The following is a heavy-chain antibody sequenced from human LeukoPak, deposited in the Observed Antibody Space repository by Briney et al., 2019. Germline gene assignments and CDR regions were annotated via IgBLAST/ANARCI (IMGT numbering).Heavy chain of an antibody. J-gene: IGHJ4*02. CDR3: ARSNYYDSYTNY. CDR2: IYPGHSDT. V-gene: IGHV5-51*01. CDR1: GYSFTTYW. D-gene: IGHD3-22*01. Sequence: KPGESLKISCKGSGYSFTTYWIAWVRQMPGKGLEWMGIIYPGHSDTRYSPSFQGQVTISADKSISTAYLQWSSLKASDTAMYYCARSNYYDSYTNYWGQGTLVTVSS.